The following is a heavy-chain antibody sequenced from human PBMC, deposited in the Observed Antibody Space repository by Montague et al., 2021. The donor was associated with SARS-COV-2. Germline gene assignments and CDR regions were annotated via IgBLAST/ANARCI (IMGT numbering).Heavy chain of an antibody. V-gene: IGHV4-39*02. D-gene: IGHD3-10*01. Sequence: ETLSLTCSVSSGSIISSGYYWGWIRQPPGKELEWIGNIYYSGTTYYNQSLQSRGTISVDTSKNHLSLRLSSVTAADTAVYFCARGMIRGVTTPFDYWGQGSQVTVSS. CDR2: IYYSGTT. J-gene: IGHJ4*02. CDR3: ARGMIRGVTTPFDY. CDR1: SGSIISSGYY.